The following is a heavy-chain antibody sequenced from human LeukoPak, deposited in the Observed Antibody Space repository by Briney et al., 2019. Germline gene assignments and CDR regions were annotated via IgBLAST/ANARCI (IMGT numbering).Heavy chain of an antibody. CDR2: IYHSGST. D-gene: IGHD5-18*01. V-gene: IGHV4-30-2*01. J-gene: IGHJ4*02. CDR1: GGSISSGGYS. CDR3: ARTGLGYSYGVLDY. Sequence: SETLSLTCAVSGGSISSGGYSWSWIRQPPGKGLEWIGYIYHSGSTYYNPSLKSRVTISVDTSKNQFSLKLSSVTAADTAVYYCARTGLGYSYGVLDYWGQGTLVTVSS.